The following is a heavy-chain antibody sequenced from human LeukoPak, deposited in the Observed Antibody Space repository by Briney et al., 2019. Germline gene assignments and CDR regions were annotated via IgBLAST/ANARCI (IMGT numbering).Heavy chain of an antibody. J-gene: IGHJ4*02. CDR3: ARVSAGTLVD. D-gene: IGHD1-26*01. Sequence: NPSGTLSLTCAVSGGSISSGNWWNWVHQPPGKGLEWIGSIYYSGSTYYNPSLKSRVTISVDTSKNQFSLKLSSVTAADTAVYYCARVSAGTLVDWGQGTLVTVSS. V-gene: IGHV4-4*02. CDR1: GGSISSGNW. CDR2: IYYSGST.